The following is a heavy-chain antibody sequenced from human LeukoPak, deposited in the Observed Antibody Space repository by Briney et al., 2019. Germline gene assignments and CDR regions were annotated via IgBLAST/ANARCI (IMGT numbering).Heavy chain of an antibody. V-gene: IGHV4-4*09. Sequence: SETPSLTCTVSGGSISSYYWTWFRQSPVKGLEWIGYIYTSGSAFYNPSLESRVTISLDTSENQFSLKLSSVTAADTAVYYCARRNHYFYYMDVWGKGTTVTVSS. CDR3: ARRNHYFYYMDV. J-gene: IGHJ6*03. CDR2: IYTSGSA. CDR1: GGSISSYY.